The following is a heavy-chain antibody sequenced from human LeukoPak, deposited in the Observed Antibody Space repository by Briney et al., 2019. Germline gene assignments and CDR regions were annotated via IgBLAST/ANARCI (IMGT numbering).Heavy chain of an antibody. CDR3: ARGRYGSGSYLGY. Sequence: GGSLRLSCAASGFTFSSYAMHWVRQAPGKGLGYVSPISSNGGSTYYANSVKGRFPIPRDNSKNTLYVQIDSLRPEYMSVYYCARGRYGSGSYLGYWGQETLVTVSS. D-gene: IGHD3-10*01. V-gene: IGHV3-64*01. J-gene: IGHJ4*02. CDR2: ISSNGGST. CDR1: GFTFSSYA.